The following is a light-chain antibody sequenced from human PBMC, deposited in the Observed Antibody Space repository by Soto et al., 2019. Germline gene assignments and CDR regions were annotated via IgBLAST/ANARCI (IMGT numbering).Light chain of an antibody. CDR1: QSVSSN. J-gene: IGKJ4*01. CDR2: GAS. Sequence: EIVLTQSPATLCVSPVESATISCRASQSVSSNLAWYQQKPGQAPRPLIYGASSRATGIPDRFSGGGSGTDFTLTISRLEPEDFAVYYCQQFSSYPLTFGGGTKVDIK. CDR3: QQFSSYPLT. V-gene: IGKV3-20*01.